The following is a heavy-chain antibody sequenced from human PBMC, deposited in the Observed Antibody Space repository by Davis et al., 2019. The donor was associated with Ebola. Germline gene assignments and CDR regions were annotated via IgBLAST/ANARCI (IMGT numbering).Heavy chain of an antibody. Sequence: AASVKVSCKASGYTFTGYYIHWVRQAPGQGIEWMGWISPNTGGSNYAQKFQGSVTMTRDTSISTAYMELSRLRSDDTAVYYCARSYHYDTSGYLPSLDYWGQGTLVTVSS. D-gene: IGHD3-22*01. V-gene: IGHV1-2*04. CDR2: ISPNTGGS. CDR3: ARSYHYDTSGYLPSLDY. J-gene: IGHJ4*02. CDR1: GYTFTGYY.